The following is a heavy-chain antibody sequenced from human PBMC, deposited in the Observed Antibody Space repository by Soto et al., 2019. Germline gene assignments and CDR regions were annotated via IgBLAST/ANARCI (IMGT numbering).Heavy chain of an antibody. CDR3: ARDLLYYDSSGYYPQGLYYYYYGMDV. CDR2: IKQDGSEK. V-gene: IGHV3-7*01. D-gene: IGHD3-22*01. J-gene: IGHJ6*02. CDR1: GFTFSSYW. Sequence: GGSLRLSCAASGFTFSSYWMSWVRQAPGRGLEWVANIKQDGSEKYYVDSVKGRFTISRDNAKNSLYLQMNSLRAEDTAVYYCARDLLYYDSSGYYPQGLYYYYYGMDVWGQGTTVTVSS.